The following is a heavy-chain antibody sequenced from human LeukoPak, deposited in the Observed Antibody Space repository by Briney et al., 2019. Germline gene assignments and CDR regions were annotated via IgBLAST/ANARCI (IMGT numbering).Heavy chain of an antibody. D-gene: IGHD6-19*01. V-gene: IGHV1-69*04. CDR2: IIPIRGIA. CDR1: GGTFSSYA. CDR3: ARVDNGAVAGTVDDAFDI. J-gene: IGHJ3*02. Sequence: ASVKVSCKASGGTFSSYAISWVRQAPGQGLEWMGRIIPIRGIANYAQKFQGRVTITADKSTSTAYMELSSLRSEDTAVYYCARVDNGAVAGTVDDAFDIWGQGTMVTVSS.